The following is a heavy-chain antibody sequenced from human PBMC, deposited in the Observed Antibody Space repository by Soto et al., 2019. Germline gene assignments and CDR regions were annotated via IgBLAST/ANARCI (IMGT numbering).Heavy chain of an antibody. D-gene: IGHD3-16*01. CDR3: ARDTSHGVTIGGLDS. CDR2: ITDGLTK. J-gene: IGHJ4*02. CDR1: GFSFSNYN. Sequence: GGSLRLSCAASGFSFSNYNMNWVRQAPGKGLEWVAHITDGLTKRYADFVQGRFIISRDNAKNSLYLELTDLRDDDTAVYYCARDTSHGVTIGGLDSWGQGTLVTVSS. V-gene: IGHV3-48*02.